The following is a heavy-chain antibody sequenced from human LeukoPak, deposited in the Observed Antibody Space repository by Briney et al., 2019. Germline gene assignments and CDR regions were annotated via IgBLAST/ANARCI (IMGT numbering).Heavy chain of an antibody. Sequence: PGGSLRLSCAASGFTFSNYWMHWVRQAPGKGLEWVSIISNSSTYMYYADSVKGRFSVSRDNAKNSLYLQMNSLRAEDTAVYYCVREYYDTSGYFHGGFWGQGTLVTVSS. V-gene: IGHV3-21*01. CDR3: VREYYDTSGYFHGGF. CDR1: GFTFSNYW. CDR2: ISNSSTYM. J-gene: IGHJ4*02. D-gene: IGHD3-22*01.